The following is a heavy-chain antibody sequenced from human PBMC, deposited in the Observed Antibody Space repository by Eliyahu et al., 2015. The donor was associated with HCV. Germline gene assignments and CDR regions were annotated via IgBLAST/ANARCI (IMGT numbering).Heavy chain of an antibody. D-gene: IGHD2-21*02. J-gene: IGHJ4*02. V-gene: IGHV3-23*01. CDR2: SGSGGST. CDR3: AKTWVDCGGDCYSWVYFDY. Sequence: SGSGGSTYYADSVKGRFTISRDNSKNTLYLQMNSLRAEDTAVYYCAKTWVDCGGDCYSWVYFDYWGQGTLVTVSS.